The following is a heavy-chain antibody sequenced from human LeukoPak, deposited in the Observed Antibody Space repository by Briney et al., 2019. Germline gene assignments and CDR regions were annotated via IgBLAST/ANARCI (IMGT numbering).Heavy chain of an antibody. CDR1: GFTFSNAW. Sequence: GGSLRLSCAASGFTFSNAWMSWVRQAPGKGLEWVANIKQDGSEKYYVDSVKGRFTISRDNAKNSLYLQMNSLRAEDTAVYYCARDLSSYYDFWSGYSRDAFDIWGQGTMVTVSS. CDR3: ARDLSSYYDFWSGYSRDAFDI. J-gene: IGHJ3*02. V-gene: IGHV3-7*01. CDR2: IKQDGSEK. D-gene: IGHD3-3*01.